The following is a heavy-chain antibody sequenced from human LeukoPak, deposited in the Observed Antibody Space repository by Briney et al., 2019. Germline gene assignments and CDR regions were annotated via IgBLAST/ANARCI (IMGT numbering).Heavy chain of an antibody. V-gene: IGHV3-21*01. D-gene: IGHD3-22*01. CDR2: ISSSSSYI. CDR3: ARSPQVVVDRAGYYMDV. J-gene: IGHJ6*03. Sequence: GGSLRLSCAASGFTFSSYSMNWVRQAPGKGLEWVSSISSSSSYIYYADSVKGRFTISRDNAKNSLYLQMNSLRAEDTAVYYCARSPQVVVDRAGYYMDVWGKGTTVTVSS. CDR1: GFTFSSYS.